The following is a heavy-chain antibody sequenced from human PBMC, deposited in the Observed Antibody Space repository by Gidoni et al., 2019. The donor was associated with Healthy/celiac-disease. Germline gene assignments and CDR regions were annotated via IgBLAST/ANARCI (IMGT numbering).Heavy chain of an antibody. J-gene: IGHJ6*02. Sequence: QVQLQESGPGLVKPSETLSLTCTVSGGSISSYYWSWIRQPPGKGLEWIGYIYYSGSTNYNPSLKIRVTISVDTSKNQFSLKLSSVTAADTAVYYCARHTPYYDSSGYYFFSSGMDVWGQGTTVTVSS. CDR3: ARHTPYYDSSGYYFFSSGMDV. CDR1: GGSISSYY. D-gene: IGHD3-22*01. CDR2: IYYSGST. V-gene: IGHV4-59*08.